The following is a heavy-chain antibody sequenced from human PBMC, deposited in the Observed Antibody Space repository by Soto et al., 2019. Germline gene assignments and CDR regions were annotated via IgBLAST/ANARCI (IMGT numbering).Heavy chain of an antibody. CDR2: ISYDGSNK. J-gene: IGHJ6*02. Sequence: QVQLVESGGGVVQPGRSLRLSCAASGFTFSSYGMHWVRQAPGKGLEWVAVISYDGSNKYYADSVKGRFTISRDNSKKTLYLQMSSLRAEDTAVYYCAKETGYSSSWYAQSYYGMDFWGQGATVTVSS. CDR1: GFTFSSYG. V-gene: IGHV3-30*18. CDR3: AKETGYSSSWYAQSYYGMDF. D-gene: IGHD6-13*01.